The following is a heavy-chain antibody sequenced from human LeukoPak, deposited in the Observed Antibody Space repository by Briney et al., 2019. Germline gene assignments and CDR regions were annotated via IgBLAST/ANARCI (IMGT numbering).Heavy chain of an antibody. D-gene: IGHD3-22*01. CDR3: ARVEYYYDSSGYYEDRYYFDY. CDR1: RGTFSSYA. CDR2: IIPIFGTA. J-gene: IGHJ4*02. V-gene: IGHV1-69*13. Sequence: SVKVSCKASRGTFSSYAISWVRQAPGQGLEWMGGIIPIFGTANYAQKFQGRVTITADESTSIAYMELSSLRSEDTAVYYCARVEYYYDSSGYYEDRYYFDYWGQGTLVTVSS.